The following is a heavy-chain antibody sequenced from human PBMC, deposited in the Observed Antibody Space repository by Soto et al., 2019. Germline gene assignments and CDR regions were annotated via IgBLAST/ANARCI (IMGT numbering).Heavy chain of an antibody. CDR1: GGSISSYY. D-gene: IGHD3-10*01. CDR3: ARGSGARGYYYYGMGV. Sequence: SETLSLTCTVSGGSISSYYWSWIRQPPGKGLEWIGYIYYSGSTNYNPSLKSRVTISVDTSKNQFSLKLSSVTAADTAVYYCARGSGARGYYYYGMGVWGQGTTVTVSS. J-gene: IGHJ6*02. CDR2: IYYSGST. V-gene: IGHV4-59*01.